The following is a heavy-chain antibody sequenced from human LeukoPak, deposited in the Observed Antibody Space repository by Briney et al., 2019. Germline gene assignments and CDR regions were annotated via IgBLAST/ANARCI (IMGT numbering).Heavy chain of an antibody. D-gene: IGHD3-10*01. CDR2: VDANGNTA. J-gene: IGHJ4*02. CDR3: ARNHYLSGDY. Sequence: GGSLRLSCAASGFTFSNYFMHWVRQAPGKGLVWVSHVDANGNTATYADSAKGRFTISRDNAKNTLYLQMNSLRAEDTAVYYCARNHYLSGDYWGQGTLVTVSS. CDR1: GFTFSNYF. V-gene: IGHV3-74*01.